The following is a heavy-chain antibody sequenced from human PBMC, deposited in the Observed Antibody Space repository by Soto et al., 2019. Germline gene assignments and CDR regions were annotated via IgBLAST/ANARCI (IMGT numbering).Heavy chain of an antibody. CDR3: ARAGTYYDFWSGYYGY. CDR2: IYHSGST. V-gene: IGHV4-4*02. Sequence: PSETLSLTCAVSGGSISSSNWWSWVRQPPGKGLEWIGEIYHSGSTNYNPSLKSRVTISVDKSKNQFSLKLSSVTAADTAVYYCARAGTYYDFWSGYYGYWGQGTLVTVSS. J-gene: IGHJ4*02. CDR1: GGSISSSNW. D-gene: IGHD3-3*01.